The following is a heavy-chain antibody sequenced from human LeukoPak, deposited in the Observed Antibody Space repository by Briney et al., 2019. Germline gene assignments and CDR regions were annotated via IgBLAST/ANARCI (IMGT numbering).Heavy chain of an antibody. Sequence: SETLSLTCTVSGVSPRTYYWSSIPQPPGKGLEWIGYIYYSGSTNYNPSLKSRVTISVDTSKNQFSLKLSSVTAADTLGHCCARLFCSGGSCYSSFDYWGQGSLVTVSS. V-gene: IGHV4-59*12. J-gene: IGHJ4*02. D-gene: IGHD2-15*01. CDR1: GVSPRTYY. CDR2: IYYSGST. CDR3: ARLFCSGGSCYSSFDY.